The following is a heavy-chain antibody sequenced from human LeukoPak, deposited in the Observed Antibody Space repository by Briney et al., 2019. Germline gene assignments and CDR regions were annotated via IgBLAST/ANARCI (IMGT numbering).Heavy chain of an antibody. CDR1: GGSISSGGYY. D-gene: IGHD5-24*01. CDR2: IYYSGST. J-gene: IGHJ4*02. CDR3: ARGDGYNYDGFDY. Sequence: SETLSLTCTVSGGSISSGGYYWSWIRQHPGKGLEWIGYIYYSGSTYYNPSLKSRVTISVDRSKNQFSLKLSSVTAADTAVYYCARGDGYNYDGFDYWGQGTLVTVSS. V-gene: IGHV4-31*02.